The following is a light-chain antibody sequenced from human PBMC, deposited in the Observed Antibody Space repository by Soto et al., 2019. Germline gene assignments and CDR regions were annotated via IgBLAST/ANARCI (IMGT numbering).Light chain of an antibody. J-gene: IGKJ1*01. CDR2: TAS. CDR1: QGISSY. V-gene: IGKV1-27*01. Sequence: DIQLTQSPSSLSASVGDRVTFTCRVSQGISSYLSWYRQKPGIVLMHTASNLQSGIPSRFTGSGSRTYFTLTIASLQPEDVATYYGQRTYNAPPMTFGQGPKVEI. CDR3: QRTYNAPPMT.